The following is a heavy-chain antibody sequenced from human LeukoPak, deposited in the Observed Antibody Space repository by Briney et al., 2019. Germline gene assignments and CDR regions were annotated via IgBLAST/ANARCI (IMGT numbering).Heavy chain of an antibody. CDR3: ARDQSSSWSHYYYMDV. CDR2: INTNTGNP. J-gene: IGHJ6*03. Sequence: ASVKVSCKASGYTFTSYAMNWVRQAPGQGLEWMGWINTNTGNPTYAQGFTGRFVFSLDTPVSTAYLQISSLKAEDTAVYYCARDQSSSWSHYYYMDVWGKGTTVTVSS. CDR1: GYTFTSYA. V-gene: IGHV7-4-1*02. D-gene: IGHD6-13*01.